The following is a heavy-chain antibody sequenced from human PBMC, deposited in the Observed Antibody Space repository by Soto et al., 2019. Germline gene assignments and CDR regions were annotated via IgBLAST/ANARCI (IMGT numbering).Heavy chain of an antibody. V-gene: IGHV1-18*04. CDR1: GYTFTSYY. CDR2: ISAYNGNT. Sequence: EASVKVSCKASGYTFTSYYMHWVRQAPGQGLEWMGWISAYNGNTNYAQKFQGRVTMTTDTSTTTAYMELRSLRSDDTAVYYCARDTYYSGISTWPDYWGPGTLVTVSS. CDR3: ARDTYYSGISTWPDY. D-gene: IGHD3-22*01. J-gene: IGHJ4*02.